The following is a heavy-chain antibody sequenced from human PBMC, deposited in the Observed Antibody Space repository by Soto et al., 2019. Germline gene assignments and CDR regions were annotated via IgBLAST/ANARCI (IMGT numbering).Heavy chain of an antibody. D-gene: IGHD3-16*01. CDR2: IDRSGIT. Sequence: QVYLQESGPGLVEPSGTLSLTCAVSGGSISSDRWWTWVRQPPGKGLEWFGEIDRSGITNCNPSLKSRVAMSVDKSRDQFSLQLTSVTAADTALYYCARGGDFTLDQWGRGILVTVSS. J-gene: IGHJ4*02. CDR1: GGSISSDRW. V-gene: IGHV4-4*02. CDR3: ARGGDFTLDQ.